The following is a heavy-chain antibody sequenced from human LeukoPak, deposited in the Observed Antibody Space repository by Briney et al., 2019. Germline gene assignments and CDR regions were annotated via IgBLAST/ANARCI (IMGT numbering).Heavy chain of an antibody. CDR3: ATNGQLLSIFDWFDP. J-gene: IGHJ5*02. V-gene: IGHV1-2*02. CDR2: INPNSGGT. CDR1: GYTFTRYY. D-gene: IGHD2-2*01. Sequence: ASVKVSCKASGYTFTRYYMHWVRQAPGQGLEWMGWINPNSGGTNYAQKFQGRVTMTRDTSISTAYMELSRLRSDDTAVYYCATNGQLLSIFDWFDPWGQGTLVTVSS.